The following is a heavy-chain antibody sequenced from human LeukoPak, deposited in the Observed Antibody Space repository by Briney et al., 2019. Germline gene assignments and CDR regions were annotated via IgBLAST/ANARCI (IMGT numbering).Heavy chain of an antibody. CDR2: IYYSGST. V-gene: IGHV4-59*01. CDR1: GGSISSYY. D-gene: IGHD1-14*01. Sequence: SETLSLTCTVSGGSISSYYWSWIRQPPGKGLEWIGYIYYSGSTNYNPSLKSRVTILIDTSKNQFSLKLSSVTAADTAVYYCAREINRNWYFDLWGRGTLVTVSS. J-gene: IGHJ2*01. CDR3: AREINRNWYFDL.